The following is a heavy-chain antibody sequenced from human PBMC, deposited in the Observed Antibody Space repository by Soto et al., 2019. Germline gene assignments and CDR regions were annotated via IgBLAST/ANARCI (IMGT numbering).Heavy chain of an antibody. V-gene: IGHV1-69*08. Sequence: QVQLVQSGAEVKKPGSSVKVSCKASGGTFSSYTISWVRQAPGQGLEWMGRIIPILGIANYAQKFQGRVTITADKSTSTAYMELSSLRSEDTAVYYCARDRRVRFLEWSDSTDYYYYMDVWGKGTTVTVSS. D-gene: IGHD3-3*01. CDR2: IIPILGIA. J-gene: IGHJ6*03. CDR3: ARDRRVRFLEWSDSTDYYYYMDV. CDR1: GGTFSSYT.